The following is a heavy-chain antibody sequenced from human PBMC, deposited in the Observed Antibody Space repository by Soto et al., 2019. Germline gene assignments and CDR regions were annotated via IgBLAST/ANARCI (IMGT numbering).Heavy chain of an antibody. CDR3: ARRYCIITSCHSYGMDV. CDR2: IIPMFGTA. V-gene: IGHV1-69*12. CDR1: GGTFSTYT. Sequence: QVQLVQSGAEVKKPGSSVKVSCKASGGTFSTYTINWVRQAPGQGLEWMGGIIPMFGTANYAQKFQGRVTITAAESTSTAYMELSSLRSEDTAVYYCARRYCIITSCHSYGMDVWDQGTTVTVSS. D-gene: IGHD2-2*01. J-gene: IGHJ6*02.